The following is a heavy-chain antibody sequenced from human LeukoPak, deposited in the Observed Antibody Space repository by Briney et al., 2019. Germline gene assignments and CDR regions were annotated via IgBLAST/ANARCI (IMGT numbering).Heavy chain of an antibody. D-gene: IGHD4-11*01. CDR1: GGSISNYH. CDR3: ARREYSSTWGANDY. CDR2: ILYSGST. Sequence: SETLSLTCTVSGGSISNYHWSWIRQPPGRGLEWIGYILYSGSTTYNPSLKSRVTISVDTSKNQFSLKLRSVTAADTAVYYCARREYSSTWGANDYWGQGTLVTVSS. J-gene: IGHJ4*02. V-gene: IGHV4-59*01.